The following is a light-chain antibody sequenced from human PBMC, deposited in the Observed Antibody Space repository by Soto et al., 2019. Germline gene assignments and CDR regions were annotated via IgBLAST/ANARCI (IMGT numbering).Light chain of an antibody. J-gene: IGLJ3*02. CDR3: AAWDDSLSAWV. V-gene: IGLV1-44*01. CDR1: RSNIGGNT. Sequence: QSVLTQPPSASGTPGQRVTISCSGSRSNIGGNTVNWYQQVPGAAPKLLMYSTNQRPPGVPDRLYGSKSGTSASLAISGLRSEDEADYYCAAWDDSLSAWVFGGGTQLTVL. CDR2: STN.